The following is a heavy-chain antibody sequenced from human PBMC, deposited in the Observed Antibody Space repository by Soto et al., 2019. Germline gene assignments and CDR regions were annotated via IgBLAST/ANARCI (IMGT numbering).Heavy chain of an antibody. CDR2: ISSSSRYI. V-gene: IGHV3-21*01. J-gene: IGHJ4*02. Sequence: GGSLRLSCAASGFTFSSYSMNWVRQAPGKGLEWVSSISSSSRYIYYADSVKGRFTISRDNANNSLYLQKNSLRAENTAVYYCARDSHGGTYFYDNSGYSYNMATFDYWGQGTLVTVSS. CDR1: GFTFSSYS. CDR3: ARDSHGGTYFYDNSGYSYNMATFDY. D-gene: IGHD3-22*01.